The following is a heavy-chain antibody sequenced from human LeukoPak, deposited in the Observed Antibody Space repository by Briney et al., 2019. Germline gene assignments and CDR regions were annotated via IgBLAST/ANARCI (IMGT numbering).Heavy chain of an antibody. CDR1: GFTFSSYG. CDR3: AKDIVATKNSYYFDY. V-gene: IGHV3-30*02. D-gene: IGHD5-12*01. CDR2: IRYDGSNK. Sequence: GGSLRLSCAASGFTFSSYGMHWVRQAPGKGLEWVAFIRYDGSNKYYADSVKGRFTISRDNSKNTLYLQMNSLRAEDTAVYYCAKDIVATKNSYYFDYWGQGTLVTVSS. J-gene: IGHJ4*02.